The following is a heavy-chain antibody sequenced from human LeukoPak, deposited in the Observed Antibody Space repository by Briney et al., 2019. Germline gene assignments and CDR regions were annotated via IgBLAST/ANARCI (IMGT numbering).Heavy chain of an antibody. CDR3: AKSSGYYFYYFDY. J-gene: IGHJ4*02. V-gene: IGHV3-9*03. D-gene: IGHD3-22*01. Sequence: GRSLRLSCAASGFTFDDYAMHWVRQAPGKGLEWASGISWNSGSIGYADSVKGRFTISRDNAKNSLYLQMNSLRAEDMALYYCAKSSGYYFYYFDYWGQGTLVTVSS. CDR2: ISWNSGSI. CDR1: GFTFDDYA.